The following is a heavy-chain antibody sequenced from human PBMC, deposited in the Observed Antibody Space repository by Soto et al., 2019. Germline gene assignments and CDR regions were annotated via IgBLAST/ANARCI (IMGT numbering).Heavy chain of an antibody. V-gene: IGHV4-31*11. CDR3: ARVRENYFDS. CDR1: GGSISSGGYS. J-gene: IGHJ4*02. Sequence: SETLSLTCAVSGGSISSGGYSCNWIRQPPGKGLEWIGYIYYSGSPYYHPSLESRVTVSVDTSKNQFSLKLSSLTAADTAVYYCARVRENYFDSWGQGILVTVSS. CDR2: IYYSGSP.